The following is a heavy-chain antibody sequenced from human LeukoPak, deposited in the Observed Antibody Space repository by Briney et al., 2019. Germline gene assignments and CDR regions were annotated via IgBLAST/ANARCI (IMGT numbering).Heavy chain of an antibody. Sequence: PSETLSLTCTVSGGSISSSSYYWGWIRQPPGKGLEWIANIYYSGSTYYNPSLKSRVTISADMSKNQFSLNLSSVTAADTAVYYCVRQGSGDYFDYWGQGTLVTVSS. CDR3: VRQGSGDYFDY. CDR2: IYYSGST. J-gene: IGHJ4*02. V-gene: IGHV4-39*01. D-gene: IGHD3-10*01. CDR1: GGSISSSSYY.